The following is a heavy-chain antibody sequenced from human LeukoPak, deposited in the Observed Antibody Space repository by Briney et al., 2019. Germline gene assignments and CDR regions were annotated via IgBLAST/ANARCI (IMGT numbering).Heavy chain of an antibody. J-gene: IGHJ6*03. CDR2: IIPIFGTA. D-gene: IGHD2-2*01. CDR1: GYTFTGYY. CDR3: ARGGMSTSPTLDSYYYYMDV. V-gene: IGHV1-69*13. Sequence: SVKVSCKASGYTFTGYYMHWVRQAPGQGLEWMGGIIPIFGTANYAQKFQGRVTITADESTSTAYMELSSLRSEDTAVYYCARGGMSTSPTLDSYYYYMDVWGKGTTVTVSS.